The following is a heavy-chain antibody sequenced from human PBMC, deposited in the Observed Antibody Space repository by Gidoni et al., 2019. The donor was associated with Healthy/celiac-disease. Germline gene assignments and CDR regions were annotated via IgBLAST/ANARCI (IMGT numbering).Heavy chain of an antibody. J-gene: IGHJ6*02. D-gene: IGHD3-16*01. CDR2: ISAYTGNT. Sequence: QVQLVQSGAEVKKPGASVKVSCKASGYTFTSYGISWVRQAPGQGLEWMGWISAYTGNTNYAQKLQGRVTITTDTSTSTAYMELRSLRSDDTAVYYCAREGGRSSLLYYYYGMDVWGQGTTVTVSS. CDR3: AREGGRSSLLYYYYGMDV. V-gene: IGHV1-18*01. CDR1: GYTFTSYG.